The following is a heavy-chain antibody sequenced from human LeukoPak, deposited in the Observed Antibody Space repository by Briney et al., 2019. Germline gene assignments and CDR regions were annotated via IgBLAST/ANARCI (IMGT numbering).Heavy chain of an antibody. D-gene: IGHD2-8*01. CDR2: IYPDDSDT. CDR1: GYSFTSYW. V-gene: IGHV5-51*01. CDR3: ARHGHCTNGVCYSNYYYYMDV. J-gene: IGHJ6*03. Sequence: GESLKITCKGSGYSFTSYWIGWARQMPGKGLEWMGIIYPDDSDTRYSPSFEGQVIISVDKSICTAYLQWSSLKASDTATYYCARHGHCTNGVCYSNYYYYMDVWGKGTTVTVSS.